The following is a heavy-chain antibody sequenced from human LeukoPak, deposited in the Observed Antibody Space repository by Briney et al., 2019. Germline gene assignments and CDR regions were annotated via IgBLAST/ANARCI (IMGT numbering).Heavy chain of an antibody. V-gene: IGHV1-8*01. Sequence: ASVKVSCKASGYTFTSYDINWVRQATGQGLEWMGWMNPNSGNTGYAQKFQGRVTMARNISISTAYMELSSLRSEDTAVYYCARGDCSSTSCYFYYYYYGMDVWGQGTTVTVSS. D-gene: IGHD2-2*01. CDR3: ARGDCSSTSCYFYYYYYGMDV. J-gene: IGHJ6*02. CDR1: GYTFTSYD. CDR2: MNPNSGNT.